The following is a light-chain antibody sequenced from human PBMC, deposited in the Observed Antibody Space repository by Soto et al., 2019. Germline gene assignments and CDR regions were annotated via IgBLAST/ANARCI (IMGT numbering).Light chain of an antibody. CDR3: ASLTTTNFV. J-gene: IGLJ1*01. V-gene: IGLV2-14*01. CDR2: EVT. CDR1: SSDVGAYNL. Sequence: QSVLTQPASVSGSPGQSITISCTGTSSDVGAYNLVSWYQHLPDKAPKLIISEVTNRPSGVSDRFSGSKSGNTASLTISGLQAEVEADYYCASLTTTNFVFGSGTKLTVL.